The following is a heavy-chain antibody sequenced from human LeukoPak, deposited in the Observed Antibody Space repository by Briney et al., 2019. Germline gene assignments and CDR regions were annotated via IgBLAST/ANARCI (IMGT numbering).Heavy chain of an antibody. J-gene: IGHJ6*03. CDR2: IYPGDSDT. CDR1: GYNFTNNW. Sequence: GESLKISCKASGYNFTNNWIGWVRQMPGKGLEWMGIIYPGDSDTRYSPSFQGQVTISADKSISTAYLQWSSLKASDTAMYYCARAGAPLDYYMDVWGKGTTVTISS. CDR3: ARAGAPLDYYMDV. V-gene: IGHV5-51*01. D-gene: IGHD1-26*01.